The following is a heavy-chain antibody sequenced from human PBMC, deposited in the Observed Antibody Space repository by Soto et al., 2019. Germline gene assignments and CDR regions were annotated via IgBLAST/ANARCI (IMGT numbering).Heavy chain of an antibody. CDR3: AADSHYDFWSGYLGDSYYGIDV. V-gene: IGHV1-58*01. Sequence: SVKVSCKASGFTFTSSAVQWVRQARGQRLEWIGWIVVGSGNTNYAQKFQERVTIIRDMSTSTAYMELSSLRSEDTAVYYCAADSHYDFWSGYLGDSYYGIDVWGPGT. CDR2: IVVGSGNT. J-gene: IGHJ6*02. CDR1: GFTFTSSA. D-gene: IGHD3-3*01.